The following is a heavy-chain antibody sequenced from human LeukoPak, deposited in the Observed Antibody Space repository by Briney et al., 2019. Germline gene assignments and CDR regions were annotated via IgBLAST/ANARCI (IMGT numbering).Heavy chain of an antibody. Sequence: PSETLSLTCTVSGGSISGHYWNWIRLPPGQGLEWIGYIYYSGSTNYNPSLKSRVTISVDTSKNQFSLKLSSVTAADTAVYYCARDRGGYDYFDFWGRGTLVTVSS. V-gene: IGHV4-59*11. CDR2: IYYSGST. CDR1: GGSISGHY. D-gene: IGHD5-12*01. CDR3: ARDRGGYDYFDF. J-gene: IGHJ4*02.